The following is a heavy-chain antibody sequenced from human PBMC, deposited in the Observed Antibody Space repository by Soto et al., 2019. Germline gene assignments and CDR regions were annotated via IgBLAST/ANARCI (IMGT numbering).Heavy chain of an antibody. J-gene: IGHJ4*02. CDR3: ARGGEPIDY. D-gene: IGHD2-21*01. Sequence: QVQLVQSGAEEKKPGASVKVSCKASGYTFTSYAMHWVRQAPGQRLEWMGWINAGNGNTKYSKKFQGRVTINRDTSASTDYMELSSLRSEDTAVYYCARGGEPIDYWGQGTLVTVSS. CDR2: INAGNGNT. V-gene: IGHV1-3*05. CDR1: GYTFTSYA.